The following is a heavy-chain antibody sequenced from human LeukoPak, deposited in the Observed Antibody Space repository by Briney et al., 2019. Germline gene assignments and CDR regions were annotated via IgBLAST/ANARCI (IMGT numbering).Heavy chain of an antibody. J-gene: IGHJ4*02. Sequence: SETLSLTCTVSGGSISSYYWTWIRQPPGKGLEWIGYIYYSGSTNYNPSLKSRVTISVDTSKNQLSLKVTSVTAADTAVYYCARGRTYGDYRIDYWGQGTLVTVSS. CDR1: GGSISSYY. V-gene: IGHV4-59*01. D-gene: IGHD4-17*01. CDR2: IYYSGST. CDR3: ARGRTYGDYRIDY.